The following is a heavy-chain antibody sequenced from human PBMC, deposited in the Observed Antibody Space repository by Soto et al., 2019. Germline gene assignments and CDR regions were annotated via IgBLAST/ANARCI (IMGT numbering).Heavy chain of an antibody. D-gene: IGHD6-6*01. CDR1: GGSFSGYY. Sequence: KASETLSLTCAVYGGSFSGYYWSWIRQPPGKGLEWIGEINHSGSTNYNPSLKSRVTISVDTSKNQFSLKLSSVTAADTAVYYCARGRIAALYYYGMDVWGQGTTVTVSS. J-gene: IGHJ6*02. CDR3: ARGRIAALYYYGMDV. CDR2: INHSGST. V-gene: IGHV4-34*01.